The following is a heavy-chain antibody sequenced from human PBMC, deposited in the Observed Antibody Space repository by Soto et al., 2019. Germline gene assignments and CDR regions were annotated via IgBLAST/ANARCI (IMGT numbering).Heavy chain of an antibody. CDR3: AKDKGVFNWATSYFDY. J-gene: IGHJ4*02. CDR2: TSYDGNNE. CDR1: GFTFSNYA. Sequence: GGSLRLSCAASGFTFSNYAMHWVRQAPGRGLEWVALTSYDGNNEYYTDSVKGRFTISRDNSKNTLFLQMNSPRPEDTAVYYCAKDKGVFNWATSYFDYWGQGALVTVSS. V-gene: IGHV3-30*18. D-gene: IGHD1-1*01.